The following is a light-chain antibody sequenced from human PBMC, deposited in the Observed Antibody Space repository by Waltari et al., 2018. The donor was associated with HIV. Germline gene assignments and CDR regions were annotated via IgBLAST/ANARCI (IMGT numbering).Light chain of an antibody. CDR1: QDVGNS. Sequence: DIQMTQFPSSLSASVGDTVTITCRASQDVGNSVCWYQQRPGKGPKLLISGAYMRHRGVPSRFTGSGSGTRFTLTITCLQPEDFATYYCHQYFSDPFTFGGGTKVEI. CDR3: HQYFSDPFT. V-gene: IGKV1-NL1*01. J-gene: IGKJ4*02. CDR2: GAY.